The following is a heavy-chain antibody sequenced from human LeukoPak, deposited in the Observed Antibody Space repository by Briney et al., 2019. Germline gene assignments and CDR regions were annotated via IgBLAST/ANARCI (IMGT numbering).Heavy chain of an antibody. CDR3: ARAISYTNYGMDV. CDR1: KFTFSDYS. D-gene: IGHD4-11*01. CDR2: ISSIRNYI. V-gene: IGHV3-21*01. Sequence: GGSLRLSCAASKFTFSDYSMSWVRQAPGKGLEWVSSISSIRNYIYYADSVKGRFTVSRDNAKNTLYLQMNSLRAEDTAVYYCARAISYTNYGMDVWGQGTTVTVSS. J-gene: IGHJ6*02.